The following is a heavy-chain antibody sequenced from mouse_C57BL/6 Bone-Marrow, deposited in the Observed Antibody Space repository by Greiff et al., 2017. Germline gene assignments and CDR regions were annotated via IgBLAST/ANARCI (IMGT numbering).Heavy chain of an antibody. CDR1: GYTFTSYW. Sequence: VQVVESGAELAKPGASVKLSCKASGYTFTSYWMHWVKQRPGQGLEWIGYINPSSGYTKYNQKFKDKATLTADKSSSTAYMQLSSLTYEDSAVYYCARRDLPRGFAYWGQGTLVTVSA. J-gene: IGHJ3*01. V-gene: IGHV1-7*01. CDR2: INPSSGYT. CDR3: ARRDLPRGFAY.